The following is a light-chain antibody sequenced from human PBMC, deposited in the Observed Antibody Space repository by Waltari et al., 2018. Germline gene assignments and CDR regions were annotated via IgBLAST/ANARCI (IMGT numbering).Light chain of an antibody. CDR2: AAS. V-gene: IGKV1-8*01. Sequence: AIRMTQSPSSLSAPTGDRATITCLASPSVSTYLAWYQQKPGKAPKPLIYAASTLQRGVPSRFSGSGSGTEFTLTISSLQPDDFATYYCQQYNSDDWTFGQGTKVEI. J-gene: IGKJ1*01. CDR3: QQYNSDDWT. CDR1: PSVSTY.